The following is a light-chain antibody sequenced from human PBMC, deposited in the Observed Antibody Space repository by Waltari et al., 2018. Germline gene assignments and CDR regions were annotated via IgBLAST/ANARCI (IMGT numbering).Light chain of an antibody. Sequence: QSALTQPASVSGSPGQSITISCTGTSSDIGNYDYVSWYQQHPGRAPKLMIYDVSNRPSGVSNRFACSKSGNTASLTSSGLQAEDEAEYYCSSYTSSNTVIFGGGTKLTVL. CDR3: SSYTSSNTVI. CDR2: DVS. V-gene: IGLV2-14*03. J-gene: IGLJ2*01. CDR1: SSDIGNYDY.